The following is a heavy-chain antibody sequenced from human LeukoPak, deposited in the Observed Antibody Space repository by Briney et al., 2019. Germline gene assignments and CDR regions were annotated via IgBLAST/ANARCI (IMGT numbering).Heavy chain of an antibody. CDR1: GFTFSNYS. V-gene: IGHV3-48*01. J-gene: IGHJ6*02. Sequence: GGSLRLSCAASGFTFSNYSMNWVRQAPGKGLEWVSYISSSSSTIYYADSVKGRFTISRDNAKNSLYLQMNSLRAEDTAVYYCARDQKYYDFWSGYSSHYGMDVWGQGTTVTVSS. CDR3: ARDQKYYDFWSGYSSHYGMDV. D-gene: IGHD3-3*01. CDR2: ISSSSSTI.